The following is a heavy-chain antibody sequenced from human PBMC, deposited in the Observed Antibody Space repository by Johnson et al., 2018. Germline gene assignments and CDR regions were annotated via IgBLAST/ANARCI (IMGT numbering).Heavy chain of an antibody. V-gene: IGHV1-69*01. J-gene: IGHJ6*02. D-gene: IGHD6-19*01. CDR3: ARALSIAVAGTRVYGMDV. CDR1: GGTFSSYA. Sequence: QVQLVESGAEVKKPGSSVKVSCKASGGTFSSYAISWVRQAPGQRLEWMGGIIPIFGTANYAQKFQGRVQITADESTSTDYRELSSLRSEDTAVYYCARALSIAVAGTRVYGMDVWGQGTTVTVSS. CDR2: IIPIFGTA.